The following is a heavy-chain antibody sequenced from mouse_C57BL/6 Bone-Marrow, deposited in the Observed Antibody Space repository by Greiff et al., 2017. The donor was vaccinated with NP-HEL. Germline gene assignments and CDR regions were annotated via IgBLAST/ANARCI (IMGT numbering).Heavy chain of an antibody. D-gene: IGHD2-5*01. V-gene: IGHV14-4*01. J-gene: IGHJ4*01. CDR3: ATYCSNYDYAMDY. CDR1: GFNIKDDY. CDR2: IDPEDGDT. Sequence: VQLQQSGAELVRPGASVKLSCTASGFNIKDDYMHWVKQRPEQGLEWIGWIDPEDGDTEYASKFQGKATITADTSSNTAYLQLSSLTSEDTAVYYCATYCSNYDYAMDYWGQGTSVTVSS.